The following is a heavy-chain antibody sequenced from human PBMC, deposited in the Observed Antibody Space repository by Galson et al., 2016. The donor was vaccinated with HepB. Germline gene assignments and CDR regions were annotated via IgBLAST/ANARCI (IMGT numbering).Heavy chain of an antibody. CDR1: GFSLSTSGVG. V-gene: IGHV2-5*01. CDR3: ARIRDGYYFDY. D-gene: IGHD5-24*01. J-gene: IGHJ4*02. Sequence: PALVKPTQTLTLTCTFSGFSLSTSGVGVGWIRQPPGKALEWLALIYWNDDKRYSTSLKTRLTISKDTSKNQVVLTMTNMDPVDTATYYCARIRDGYYFDYWGQGALVTVSS. CDR2: IYWNDDK.